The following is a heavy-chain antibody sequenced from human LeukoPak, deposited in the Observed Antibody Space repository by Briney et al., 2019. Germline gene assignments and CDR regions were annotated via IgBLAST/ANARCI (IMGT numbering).Heavy chain of an antibody. CDR1: GGTFSSYA. V-gene: IGHV1-69*04. Sequence: SVKVSCKASGGTFSSYAISWVRQAPRQGLEWMGRIIPILGIANYAQKFQGRVTITADKSTSTAYMELSSLRSEDTAVYYCASDMGSGWPKSDYWGQGTLVTVSS. CDR3: ASDMGSGWPKSDY. D-gene: IGHD6-19*01. J-gene: IGHJ4*02. CDR2: IIPILGIA.